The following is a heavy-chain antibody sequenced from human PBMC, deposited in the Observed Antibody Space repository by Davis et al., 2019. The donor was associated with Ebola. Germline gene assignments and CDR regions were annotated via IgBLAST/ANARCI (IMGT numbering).Heavy chain of an antibody. J-gene: IGHJ4*02. CDR3: TREDGRRWLQSEY. Sequence: GESLKISCTASGFTFGDYAMSWVRQAPGKGLEWVGFIRSKAYGGTTEYAASVKGRFTISRDDSKSIAYLQMNSLKTEDTAVYYCTREDGRRWLQSEYWGQGTLVTVSS. CDR2: IRSKAYGGTT. V-gene: IGHV3-49*04. D-gene: IGHD5-24*01. CDR1: GFTFGDYA.